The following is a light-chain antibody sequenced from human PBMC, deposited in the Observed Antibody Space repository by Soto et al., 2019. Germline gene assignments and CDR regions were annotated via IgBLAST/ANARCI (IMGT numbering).Light chain of an antibody. CDR3: QQNNNWPPLT. Sequence: IALTRAPGTLWLSIGERTALSGMAVQSVTSNSLSWYQQKPGQAPRLLIYGASTRVTGIPARFSGSGSGTEFTLTISSLQSEDFAVYFCQQNNNWPPLTFGPGTKVDIK. CDR1: QSVTSN. V-gene: IGKV3D-15*01. CDR2: GAS. J-gene: IGKJ3*01.